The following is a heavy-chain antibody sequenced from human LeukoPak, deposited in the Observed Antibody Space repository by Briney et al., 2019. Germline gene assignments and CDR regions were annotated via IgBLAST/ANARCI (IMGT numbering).Heavy chain of an antibody. CDR3: ARGRYSGYSYGYVQYFDY. CDR1: GDSVSSNSAA. Sequence: SQTLSLTCAISGDSVSSNSAAWNWIRQSPSRGLEWLGRTYYRSKWYNDYAVSVKSRITINPDTSKNQFSLQLNSVTAADTAVYYCARGRYSGYSYGYVQYFDYWGQGTLVTVSS. D-gene: IGHD5-18*01. V-gene: IGHV6-1*01. CDR2: TYYRSKWYN. J-gene: IGHJ4*02.